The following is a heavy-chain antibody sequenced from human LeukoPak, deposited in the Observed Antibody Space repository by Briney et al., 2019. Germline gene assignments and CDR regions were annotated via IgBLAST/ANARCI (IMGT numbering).Heavy chain of an antibody. CDR1: GYTFTSYD. CDR3: ARDPDTAMAGAFDI. D-gene: IGHD5-18*01. J-gene: IGHJ3*02. Sequence: ASVKVSCKASGYTFTSYDINWVRQATGQGLEWMGWMNPNSGNTGYAQKFQGRVTITRNTSISTAYMELSSLRSEDTAVYYCARDPDTAMAGAFDIWGQGTMVTVSS. V-gene: IGHV1-8*03. CDR2: MNPNSGNT.